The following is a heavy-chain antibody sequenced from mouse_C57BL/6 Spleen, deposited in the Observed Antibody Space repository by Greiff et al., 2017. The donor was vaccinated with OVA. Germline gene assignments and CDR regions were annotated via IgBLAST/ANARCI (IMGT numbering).Heavy chain of an antibody. CDR3: ARRSWEGTWFAY. J-gene: IGHJ3*01. Sequence: QVQLQQPGAELVKPGASVKMSCKASGYTFTSYWITWVKQRPGQGLEWIGDIYPGSGSTNSNEKFKSKATLTVDTSSSPAYMQLSSLTSEDSAVYYCARRSWEGTWFAYWGQGTLVTVSA. D-gene: IGHD4-1*01. CDR1: GYTFTSYW. V-gene: IGHV1-55*01. CDR2: IYPGSGST.